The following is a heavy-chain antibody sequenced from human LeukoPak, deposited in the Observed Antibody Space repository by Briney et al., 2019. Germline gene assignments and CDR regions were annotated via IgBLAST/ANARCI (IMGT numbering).Heavy chain of an antibody. CDR1: GFTFSTFA. Sequence: GGSLRLSCAASGFTFSTFAMIWVRQPPGKGLEWVSSIFPSGGEIHYADSVRGRFTISRDNSKSTLSLQMNSLRAEDTAVYYCAKSNGYGLVDIWGQGTMVTVSS. CDR3: AKSNGYGLVDI. D-gene: IGHD3-10*01. CDR2: IFPSGGEI. V-gene: IGHV3-23*01. J-gene: IGHJ3*02.